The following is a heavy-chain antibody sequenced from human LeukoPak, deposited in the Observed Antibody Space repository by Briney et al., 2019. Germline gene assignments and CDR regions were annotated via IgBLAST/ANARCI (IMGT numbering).Heavy chain of an antibody. J-gene: IGHJ4*02. V-gene: IGHV3-7*03. Sequence: GGSLRRSCVGSGFTFGTYWMTWVRQAPGKGLEWVANINEDGSEKHYVGSVEGRFTISRDNAKNSVYLQMSSLRAEDMAVYYCARDLPDYWGQGTLVTVSS. CDR1: GFTFGTYW. CDR3: ARDLPDY. CDR2: INEDGSEK.